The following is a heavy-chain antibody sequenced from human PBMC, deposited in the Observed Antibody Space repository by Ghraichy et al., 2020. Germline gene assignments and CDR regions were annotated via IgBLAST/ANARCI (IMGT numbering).Heavy chain of an antibody. CDR2: ISNSDGNT. CDR1: GFTFSNFP. V-gene: IGHV3-23*01. D-gene: IGHD3-10*01. CDR3: AKGGPGNRIDY. Sequence: GGSLRLSCAASGFTFSNFPMTWVRQAPGKGLDWVSAISNSDGNTYYADSVKGRFTSSRDNSINTLYLQMSSLRAEDMAVYYCAKGGPGNRIDYWGQGTLVTVSS. J-gene: IGHJ4*02.